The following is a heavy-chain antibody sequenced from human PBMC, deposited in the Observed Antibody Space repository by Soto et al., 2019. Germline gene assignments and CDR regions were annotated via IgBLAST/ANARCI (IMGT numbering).Heavy chain of an antibody. Sequence: GGSLRLSCAASGFTFSDHYMDWVRQAPGKGLEWVGRIRNKANSYTTEYAASVKGRFTISRDDSKNSLYLQMNSLKTEDTAVYYCARGGYCSSTSCHSDYYGMDVWGQGTTVTVSS. CDR2: IRNKANSYTT. D-gene: IGHD2-2*01. V-gene: IGHV3-72*01. CDR3: ARGGYCSSTSCHSDYYGMDV. CDR1: GFTFSDHY. J-gene: IGHJ6*02.